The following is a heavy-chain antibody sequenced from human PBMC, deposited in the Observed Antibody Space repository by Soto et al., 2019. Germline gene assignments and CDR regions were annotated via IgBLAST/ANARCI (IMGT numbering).Heavy chain of an antibody. CDR1: GDSVSRNSAA. Sequence: SLTLSLTCAISGDSVSRNSAAWNWIRQSPSRGLEWLGRTYYRSKWYNDYAISVKSRITINPDTSKNQFSLQLNSVIPEDTAVYDCASAHLGSHRYSLLPYDPWGHGTLVTDSS. D-gene: IGHD5-18*01. CDR3: ASAHLGSHRYSLLPYDP. CDR2: TYYRSKWYN. J-gene: IGHJ5*02. V-gene: IGHV6-1*01.